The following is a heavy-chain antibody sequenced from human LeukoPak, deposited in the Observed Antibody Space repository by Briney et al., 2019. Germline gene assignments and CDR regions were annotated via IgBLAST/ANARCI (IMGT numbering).Heavy chain of an antibody. J-gene: IGHJ6*02. CDR1: GYTFTGYY. CDR2: INPNSGGT. Sequence: GASVKVSCKASGYTFTGYYMHLVRQAPGQGLEWMGWINPNSGGTNYAQKFQGRVTMTRDTSISTAYMELSRLRSDDTAVYYCARGSSSRSRVYYYGMDVWGQGTTVTVSS. V-gene: IGHV1-2*02. D-gene: IGHD6-13*01. CDR3: ARGSSSRSRVYYYGMDV.